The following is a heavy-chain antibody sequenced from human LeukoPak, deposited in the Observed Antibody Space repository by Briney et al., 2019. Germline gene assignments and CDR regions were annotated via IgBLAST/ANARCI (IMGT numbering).Heavy chain of an antibody. D-gene: IGHD3-3*01. CDR3: ASGYDFWSGYYGPLDY. J-gene: IGHJ4*02. CDR1: GGSFSGYY. CDR2: INHSGST. Sequence: SETLSLTCAVYGGSFSGYYWSWIRQPPGKGREWIGEINHSGSTNNNPSLKSRVTISVDTSKNQFSLRLSSVTAADTAVYYCASGYDFWSGYYGPLDYWGQGTLVTVSS. V-gene: IGHV4-34*01.